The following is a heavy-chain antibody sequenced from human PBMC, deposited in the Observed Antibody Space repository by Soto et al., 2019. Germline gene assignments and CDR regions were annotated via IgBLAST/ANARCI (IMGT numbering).Heavy chain of an antibody. CDR2: ISSSSSYI. CDR1: GFTFSSYS. CDR3: AREAAYYYESSGYYDCYFDL. J-gene: IGHJ2*01. Sequence: EVQLVESGGGLVKPGGSLRLSCAASGFTFSSYSMNWVRQAPGKGLEWVSSISSSSSYIYYADSVKGRFTISRDNDKNSQYLQMNSLSAEDTAVYYCAREAAYYYESSGYYDCYFDLWGRGTLVTVSS. V-gene: IGHV3-21*01. D-gene: IGHD3-22*01.